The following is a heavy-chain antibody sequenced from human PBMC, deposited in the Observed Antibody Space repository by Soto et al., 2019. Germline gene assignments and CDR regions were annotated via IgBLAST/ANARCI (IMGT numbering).Heavy chain of an antibody. V-gene: IGHV3-23*01. D-gene: IGHD3-10*01. Sequence: GGSLRLSCSASGLTFSSCAMSWVRQAPGKGPEWVSAISGSGGSTYYADSVKGRFTISRDNSKNTLYLQMNSLRAEDTAVYYCAKDLIRPSYGSGPKPRYFDYWGQGTLVTVSS. CDR2: ISGSGGST. CDR1: GLTFSSCA. CDR3: AKDLIRPSYGSGPKPRYFDY. J-gene: IGHJ4*02.